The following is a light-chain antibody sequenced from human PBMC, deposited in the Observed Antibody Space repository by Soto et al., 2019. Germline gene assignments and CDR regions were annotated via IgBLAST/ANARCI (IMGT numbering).Light chain of an antibody. V-gene: IGLV1-36*01. CDR2: LDD. CDR1: RSNVGENA. J-gene: IGLJ2*01. Sequence: QAVVTQPPSVSEAPRQRVTISCSGSRSNVGENAVNWYQQLPGKAPKLLIYLDDLLPSGVSDRFSGSKSGTSASLAISGLQSEDEADYYCAAWDNSLKGVVFGGGTKVTVL. CDR3: AAWDNSLKGVV.